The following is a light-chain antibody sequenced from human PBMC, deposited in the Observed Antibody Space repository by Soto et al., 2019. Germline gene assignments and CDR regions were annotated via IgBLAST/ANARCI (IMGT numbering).Light chain of an antibody. CDR2: EVS. V-gene: IGLV2-14*01. Sequence: QSVLAQPASVSGSPGQSITISCTGTSSDVGGYNYVSWYQQHPGKAPKLMIFEVSYRPSGVSNRFSGFKSGNTASLTISGLQAEDEADYYCSSFTTTTWVFGGGTKVNVL. CDR3: SSFTTTTWV. CDR1: SSDVGGYNY. J-gene: IGLJ3*02.